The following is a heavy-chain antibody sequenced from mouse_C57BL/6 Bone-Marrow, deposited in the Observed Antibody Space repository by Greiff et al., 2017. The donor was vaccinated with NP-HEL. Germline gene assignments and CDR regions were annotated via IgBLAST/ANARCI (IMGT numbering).Heavy chain of an antibody. CDR3: ARALYYYGSSSWFAY. Sequence: EVHLVESGGDLVKPGGSLKLSCAASGFTFSSYGMSWVRQTPDKRLEWVATISSGGSYTYYPDSVKGRFTISRDNAKNTLYLQMSSLKSEDTAMYYCARALYYYGSSSWFAYWGQGTLVTVSA. J-gene: IGHJ3*01. V-gene: IGHV5-6*01. CDR1: GFTFSSYG. CDR2: ISSGGSYT. D-gene: IGHD1-1*01.